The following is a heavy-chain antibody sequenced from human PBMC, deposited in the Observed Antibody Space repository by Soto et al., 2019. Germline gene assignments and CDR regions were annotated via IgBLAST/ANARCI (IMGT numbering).Heavy chain of an antibody. D-gene: IGHD1-26*01. V-gene: IGHV6-1*01. Sequence: SQTLSLTCVISGDSVSSDSAAWNWIRQSPSRGLEWLGRTYYRSKWFHDYAVSVKSRIIINADTSKNQFSLQLTSVTPEDTAIYYCVRAPPVIGANWFDPWGQGTLVTVSS. CDR3: VRAPPVIGANWFDP. CDR2: TYYRSKWFH. CDR1: GDSVSSDSAA. J-gene: IGHJ5*02.